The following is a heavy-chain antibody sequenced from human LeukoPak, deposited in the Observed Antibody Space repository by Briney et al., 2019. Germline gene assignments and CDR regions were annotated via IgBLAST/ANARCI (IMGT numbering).Heavy chain of an antibody. D-gene: IGHD1-26*01. CDR1: GFTFSGYA. Sequence: GGSLRLSCAASGFTFSGYAMSWVRQDPGKGLEWVSAISGTGGSTYYADSVKGRFTISRDNSKNTLYLQMNSLRAEDTAVYYCATSGRIKRDAFDIWVQGTMVTVSS. J-gene: IGHJ3*02. CDR2: ISGTGGST. V-gene: IGHV3-23*01. CDR3: ATSGRIKRDAFDI.